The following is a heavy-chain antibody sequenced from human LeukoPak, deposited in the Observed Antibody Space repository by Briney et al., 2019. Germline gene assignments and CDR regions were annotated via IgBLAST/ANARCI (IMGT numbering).Heavy chain of an antibody. Sequence: ASVKVSCKASGYTFTGYYMHWVRQAPGQGLEWMGWINPNSGGTNYAQKFQGRVTMTRDTSISTAYMELSRLRSDDTAVYYCVRDPVYGDYVDYWGQGTLVTVSS. D-gene: IGHD4-17*01. CDR1: GYTFTGYY. CDR2: INPNSGGT. J-gene: IGHJ4*02. V-gene: IGHV1-2*02. CDR3: VRDPVYGDYVDY.